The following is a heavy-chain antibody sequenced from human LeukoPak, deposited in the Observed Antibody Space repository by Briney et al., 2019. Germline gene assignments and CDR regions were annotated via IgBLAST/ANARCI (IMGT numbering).Heavy chain of an antibody. Sequence: PSETLSLTCTVSGGSIINSNYYWGWIRQPPGKGLEWIGSIYYGGNTYYNPSLKSRVTISVDTSKNQFSLKLNSVTAADTAVFYCAREYAAGNYYYMDVWGKGTTVTVSS. CDR2: IYYGGNT. CDR3: AREYAAGNYYYMDV. V-gene: IGHV4-39*07. D-gene: IGHD2-8*01. CDR1: GGSIINSNYY. J-gene: IGHJ6*03.